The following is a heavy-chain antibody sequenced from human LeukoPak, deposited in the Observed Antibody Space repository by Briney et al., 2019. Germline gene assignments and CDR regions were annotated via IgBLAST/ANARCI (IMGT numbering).Heavy chain of an antibody. CDR3: ARGPPIQLWPRYYYYYYGMDV. V-gene: IGHV1-8*02. D-gene: IGHD5-18*01. Sequence: ASVKVSCKASGGTFSSYTISWVRQATGQGLEWMGWMNPNSGNTGYAQKFQGRVTMTRNTSISTAYMELSSLRSEDTAVYYCARGPPIQLWPRYYYYYYGMDVWGQGTTVTVTS. J-gene: IGHJ6*02. CDR2: MNPNSGNT. CDR1: GGTFSSYT.